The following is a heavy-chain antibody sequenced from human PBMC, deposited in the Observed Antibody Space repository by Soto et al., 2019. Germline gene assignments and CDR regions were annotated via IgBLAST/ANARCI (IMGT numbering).Heavy chain of an antibody. Sequence: GASVKVSCKASGFTFTSSARQWVRQARGQRLEWIGWIVVGSGNTNYAQKFQERVTITRDMSTSTAYMELSSLRSEDTAVYYCARSGVIHYGFDYWGQGTLVTVSS. J-gene: IGHJ4*02. D-gene: IGHD4-17*01. CDR3: ARSGVIHYGFDY. V-gene: IGHV1-58*02. CDR2: IVVGSGNT. CDR1: GFTFTSSA.